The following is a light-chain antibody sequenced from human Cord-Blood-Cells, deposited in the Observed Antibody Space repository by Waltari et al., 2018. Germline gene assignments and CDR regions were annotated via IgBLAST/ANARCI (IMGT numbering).Light chain of an antibody. CDR2: AAS. J-gene: IGKJ1*01. V-gene: IGKV1-39*01. CDR1: QSISSY. Sequence: DIQMTQSPSFLPASVGDRVTITCRASQSISSYINWYQQKPGKAPKLLIYAASSLQSGVPSRLSGSGDRADFTLTNSSLQPEDFATYYCQQSYSTLWTFSQGTKVEIK. CDR3: QQSYSTLWT.